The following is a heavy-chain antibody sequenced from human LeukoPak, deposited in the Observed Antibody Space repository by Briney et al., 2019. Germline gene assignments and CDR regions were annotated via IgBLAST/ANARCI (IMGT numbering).Heavy chain of an antibody. CDR2: ISAYNGNT. CDR3: ARGGYGDYDDYYYYYMDV. CDR1: GYTFTSYG. J-gene: IGHJ6*03. D-gene: IGHD4-17*01. V-gene: IGHV1-18*01. Sequence: GASVKVSCKASGYTFTSYGISWVRQAPGQGLEWMGWISAYNGNTNYAQKFQGRVTMTRDTSISTAYMELSRLRSDDTAVYYCARGGYGDYDDYYYYYMDVWGKGTTVTVSS.